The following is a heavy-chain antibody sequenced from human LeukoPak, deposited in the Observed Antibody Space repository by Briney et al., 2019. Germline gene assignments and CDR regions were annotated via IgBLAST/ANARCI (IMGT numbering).Heavy chain of an antibody. CDR3: ARGPVAGNFDS. Sequence: ASVKVSCKASGYTFTSYDINWVRQATGQGLEWMGWMDPTDGNTGYAQKFEGRVMLTRDTSISTAYMELSSLRSDDTAVYYCARGPVAGNFDSWGQGTLVTVSS. CDR2: MDPTDGNT. V-gene: IGHV1-8*01. CDR1: GYTFTSYD. D-gene: IGHD6-19*01. J-gene: IGHJ4*02.